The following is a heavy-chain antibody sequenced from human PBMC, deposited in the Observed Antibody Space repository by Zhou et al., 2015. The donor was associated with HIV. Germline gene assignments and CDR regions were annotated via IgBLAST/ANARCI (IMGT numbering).Heavy chain of an antibody. J-gene: IGHJ6*02. V-gene: IGHV1-69*08. Sequence: QVQLVQSGAEVKKPGSSVKVSCKASGGTFSSYTISWVRQAPGQGLEWMGRIIPILGIANYAQKFQGRVTITADKSTSTAYMELSSLRSEDTAVYYCARESWSGYDPNYYYYYGMDVWGQGTTVTVSS. CDR3: ARESWSGYDPNYYYYYGMDV. D-gene: IGHD5-12*01. CDR1: GGTFSSYT. CDR2: IIPILGIA.